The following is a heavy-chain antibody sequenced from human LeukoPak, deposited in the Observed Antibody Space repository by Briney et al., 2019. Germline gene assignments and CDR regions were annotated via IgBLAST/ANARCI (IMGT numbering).Heavy chain of an antibody. V-gene: IGHV4-38-2*02. CDR1: GYSISSGYY. D-gene: IGHD6-13*01. CDR3: ARAVAAAGNSVLGYWFDP. J-gene: IGHJ5*02. Sequence: PSETLSLTCTVSGYSISSGYYWGWIRQPPGKGLEWIGSIYHSGSTYYNPSLKSRVTISVDTSKNQFSLKLSSVTAADTAVYYCARAVAAAGNSVLGYWFDPWGQGTLVTVSS. CDR2: IYHSGST.